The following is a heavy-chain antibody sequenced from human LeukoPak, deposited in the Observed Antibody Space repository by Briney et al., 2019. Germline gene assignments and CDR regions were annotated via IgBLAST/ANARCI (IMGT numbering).Heavy chain of an antibody. D-gene: IGHD6-13*01. J-gene: IGHJ3*02. Sequence: GGSLRLSCAASGFIFSNYAMTWVRQAPGKGLEWVSAISGSGGSTYYADSVKGRFTISRDNSKNTLYLQMNSLRAEDTAVYYCMSEQQEDAFGIWGQGTMVTVSS. V-gene: IGHV3-23*01. CDR1: GFIFSNYA. CDR3: MSEQQEDAFGI. CDR2: ISGSGGST.